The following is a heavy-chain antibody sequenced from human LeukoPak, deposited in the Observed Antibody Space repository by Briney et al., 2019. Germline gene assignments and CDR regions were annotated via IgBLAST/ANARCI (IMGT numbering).Heavy chain of an antibody. J-gene: IGHJ6*03. CDR3: ARGVGFYYYYYMDV. V-gene: IGHV1-18*01. CDR2: ISAYNGNT. D-gene: IGHD1-26*01. CDR1: GYTFTSYG. Sequence: ASVKVSCKASGYTFTSYGISWVRQAPGQGLEWMGWISAYNGNTNYAQKLQGRVTITRNTSISTAYMELSSLRSEDTAVYYCARGVGFYYYYYMDVWGKGTTVTVSS.